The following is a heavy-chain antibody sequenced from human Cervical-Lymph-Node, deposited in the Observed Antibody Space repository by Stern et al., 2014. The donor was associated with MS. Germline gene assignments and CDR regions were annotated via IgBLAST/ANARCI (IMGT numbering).Heavy chain of an antibody. CDR1: GYTFTGYY. CDR3: ARAQWLALWSLDH. J-gene: IGHJ4*02. V-gene: IGHV1-2*04. Sequence: QLVQSGAEVKKPGASVKVSCKASGYTFTGYYMHWVRQAPGKGLEWMGWINPNSGGTNYAQKFQGWVTMTRDTSISTAYMELSRLRSDDTAVYYCARAQWLALWSLDHWGQGTLVTVSS. D-gene: IGHD6-19*01. CDR2: INPNSGGT.